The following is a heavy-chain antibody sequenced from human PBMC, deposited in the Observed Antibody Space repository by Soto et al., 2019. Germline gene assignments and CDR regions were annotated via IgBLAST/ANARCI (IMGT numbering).Heavy chain of an antibody. CDR2: IGTAGDT. CDR3: ARETIFGVAPSRGWFDP. J-gene: IGHJ5*02. Sequence: PGGSLRLSCAASGFTFSSYDMHWVRQATGKGLEWVSAIGTAGDTYYPGSVKGRFTISRENTKNSLYLQMNSLRSEDTAVYYCARETIFGVAPSRGWFDPWGQGTLVTVSS. CDR1: GFTFSSYD. V-gene: IGHV3-13*01. D-gene: IGHD3-3*01.